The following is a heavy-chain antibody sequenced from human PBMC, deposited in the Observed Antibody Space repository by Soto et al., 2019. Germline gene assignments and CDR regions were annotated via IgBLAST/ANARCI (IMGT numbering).Heavy chain of an antibody. Sequence: GGSLRLSCAASGFTFSSYGMHWVRQAPGKGLEWVAVISYDGSNKYYADSVKGRFTISRDNSKNTLYLQMNSLRAEDTAVYYCAKDRVVVPRPWFGEIDFDYWGQGTLVTVSS. V-gene: IGHV3-30*18. D-gene: IGHD3-10*01. CDR3: AKDRVVVPRPWFGEIDFDY. CDR2: ISYDGSNK. CDR1: GFTFSSYG. J-gene: IGHJ4*02.